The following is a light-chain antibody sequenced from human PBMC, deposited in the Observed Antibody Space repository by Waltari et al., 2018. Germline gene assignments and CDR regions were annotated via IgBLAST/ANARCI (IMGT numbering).Light chain of an antibody. Sequence: IVLTQSPGTLSLSPGDTGTLSCRASQSISSSYLAWYQQRPGQAPRLLIDGSSNRATGIPDRFSGSGSVTHFTLIISGLEPEDSAVYYCQQFGSSPRGTFGQGTKLEIK. CDR1: QSISSSY. V-gene: IGKV3-20*01. J-gene: IGKJ2*01. CDR3: QQFGSSPRGT. CDR2: GSS.